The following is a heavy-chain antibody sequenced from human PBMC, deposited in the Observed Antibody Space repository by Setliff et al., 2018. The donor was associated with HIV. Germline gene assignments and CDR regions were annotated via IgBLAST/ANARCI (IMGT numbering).Heavy chain of an antibody. CDR3: ARGSYYYHYMDV. CDR1: GYSISSGYY. Sequence: SETLSLTCAVSGYSISSGYYWSWIRQPAGKGLEWIGHIYTSGSTNYNPSLKSRVTISVDTSKNQFSLKLSSVTAADTAVYYCARGSYYYHYMDVWGKGTTVTVSS. J-gene: IGHJ6*03. V-gene: IGHV4-61*09. CDR2: IYTSGST.